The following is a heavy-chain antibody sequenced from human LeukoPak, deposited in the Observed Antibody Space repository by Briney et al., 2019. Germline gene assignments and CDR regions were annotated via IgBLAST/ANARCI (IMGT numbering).Heavy chain of an antibody. D-gene: IGHD6-19*01. CDR2: IYYSGST. J-gene: IGHJ6*02. Sequence: SETLSLTCTVSGGSISSSSYYWGWIRQPPGKGLEWIGSIYYSGSTYYNPSLKSRVTISVDTSKNQFSLKLSSVTAADTAVYYCARGRGWEGNFYYYYYGMDVWGQGTTVTVSS. V-gene: IGHV4-39*07. CDR3: ARGRGWEGNFYYYYYGMDV. CDR1: GGSISSSSYY.